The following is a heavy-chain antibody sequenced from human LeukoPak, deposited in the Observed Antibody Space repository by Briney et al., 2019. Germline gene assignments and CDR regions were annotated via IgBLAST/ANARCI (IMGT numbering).Heavy chain of an antibody. Sequence: SETLSLTCTVSGGSISSYYWSWIRQPPGKGLEWIGYIYYSGSTNYNPSLKSRVTISVDTSKNQFSLKLSSVTAADTAVYYCAREPHYYDSSGYLWGQGTLVTVSS. D-gene: IGHD3-22*01. CDR3: AREPHYYDSSGYL. CDR2: IYYSGST. CDR1: GGSISSYY. J-gene: IGHJ5*02. V-gene: IGHV4-59*12.